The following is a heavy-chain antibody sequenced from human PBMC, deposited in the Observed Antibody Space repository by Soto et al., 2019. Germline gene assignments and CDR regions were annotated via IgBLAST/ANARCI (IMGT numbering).Heavy chain of an antibody. CDR3: AKEGRREYSGYDYFDY. Sequence: GASVKVSCKASGGTFSSYAISWVRQAPGQGLEWMGGIIPIFGTANYAQKFQGRVTITADESTSTAYMELSSLRSEDTAVYYCAKEGRREYSGYDYFDYWGQGTLVTVSS. CDR2: IIPIFGTA. CDR1: GGTFSSYA. D-gene: IGHD5-12*01. V-gene: IGHV1-69*13. J-gene: IGHJ4*02.